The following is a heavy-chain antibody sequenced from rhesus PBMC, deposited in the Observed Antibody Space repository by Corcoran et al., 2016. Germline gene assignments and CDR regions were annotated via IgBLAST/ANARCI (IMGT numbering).Heavy chain of an antibody. CDR2: LYGSGGST. J-gene: IGHJ2*01. D-gene: IGHD3-16*01. CDR3: ARNGGSYWVNWYFDL. Sequence: QVQLQESGPGLVKPSEPLSLTCAVSGGSISSNYWCWTRQPPGKGREWIGRLYGSGGSTDYNPSLKSRVTISTDTSKNQFSLKLSSVTAADTAVYYCARNGGSYWVNWYFDLWGPGTPITISS. V-gene: IGHV4-160*01. CDR1: GGSISSNY.